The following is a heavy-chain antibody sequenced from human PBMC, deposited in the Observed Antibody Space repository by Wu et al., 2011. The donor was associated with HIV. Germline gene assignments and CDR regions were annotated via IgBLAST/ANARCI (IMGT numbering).Heavy chain of an antibody. J-gene: IGHJ6*02. CDR2: INPNSGGT. D-gene: IGHD1-26*01. V-gene: IGHV1-2*02. CDR1: GYTFTDYY. Sequence: QVQLVQSGADVKQPGASVKVSCKASGYTFTDYYIHWVRQAPGQGLEWMGWINPNSGGTNYAQRFQGRVTLTRDTSISTAYMELSRLRSDDTAVYYCARDESGSSSYYGMDVWGQGTTVTVSS. CDR3: ARDESGSSSYYGMDV.